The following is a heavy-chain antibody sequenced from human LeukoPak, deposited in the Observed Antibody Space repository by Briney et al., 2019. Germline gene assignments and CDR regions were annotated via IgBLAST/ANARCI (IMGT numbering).Heavy chain of an antibody. Sequence: GGSLRLSCAASGFTFSSYSMNWVRQAPGEGLEWVSYISSSSSNIYYADSVKGRFTISRDNAKNSLYLQMNSLRAEDTALYYCARDPTHESSGYPFDYWGQGTLVTVSS. V-gene: IGHV3-48*01. J-gene: IGHJ4*02. CDR2: ISSSSSNI. D-gene: IGHD3-22*01. CDR3: ARDPTHESSGYPFDY. CDR1: GFTFSSYS.